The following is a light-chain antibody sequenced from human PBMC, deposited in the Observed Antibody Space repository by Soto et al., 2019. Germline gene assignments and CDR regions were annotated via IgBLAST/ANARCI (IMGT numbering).Light chain of an antibody. CDR1: QSVSSN. CDR2: GAS. V-gene: IGKV3D-15*01. J-gene: IGKJ1*01. CDR3: QQYNPYSRT. Sequence: EIVMTQSPATLSVSPGERATLSCRASQSVSSNLAWYQQKPGQAPRLLIYGASNRATGIPDRFSGSGSGTDFTLTISSLQPDDFAMYYCQQYNPYSRTFGQGTKVDIK.